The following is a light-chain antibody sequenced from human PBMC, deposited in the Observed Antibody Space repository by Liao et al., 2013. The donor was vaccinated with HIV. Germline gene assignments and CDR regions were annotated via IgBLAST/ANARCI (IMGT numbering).Light chain of an antibody. CDR1: KLGDKY. CDR2: YDT. Sequence: SYELTQPPSVSVSPGQTASITCTGDKLGDKYACWYQQKPGQAPVLVIYYDTDRPSGIPERFSGSNSGNTATLTISGVEAGDEADYYCQVWDSSSDHPGVFGTGTKVTVL. CDR3: QVWDSSSDHPGV. V-gene: IGLV3-1*01. J-gene: IGLJ1*01.